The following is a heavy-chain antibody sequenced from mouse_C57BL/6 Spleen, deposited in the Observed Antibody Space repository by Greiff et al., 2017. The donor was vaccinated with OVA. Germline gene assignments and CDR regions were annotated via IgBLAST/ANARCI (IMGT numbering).Heavy chain of an antibody. CDR1: GYTFTEYT. J-gene: IGHJ4*01. Sequence: VKLVESGAELVKPGASVKLSCKASGYTFTEYTIHWVKQRSGQGLEWIGWFYPGSGSIKYNEKFKDKATLTADKSSSTVYMELSRLTSEDSAVYFCARHEDRVMVTTGYYAMDYWGQGTSVTVSS. CDR2: FYPGSGSI. V-gene: IGHV1-62-2*01. D-gene: IGHD2-2*01. CDR3: ARHEDRVMVTTGYYAMDY.